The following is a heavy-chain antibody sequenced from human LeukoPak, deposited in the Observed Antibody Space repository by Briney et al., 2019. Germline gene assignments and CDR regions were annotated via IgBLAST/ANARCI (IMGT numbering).Heavy chain of an antibody. J-gene: IGHJ4*02. V-gene: IGHV4-4*02. D-gene: IGHD5-18*01. CDR1: GGSISSSNW. Sequence: PSETLSLTCAVSGGSISSSNWWSWVRQPPGKGLEWIGEISQSETTNYNPSLESRVTISIDKSKNQLSLKLTSVTAADTAAYYCAREGYSYVPGGYWGQGTLVIVSS. CDR2: ISQSETT. CDR3: AREGYSYVPGGY.